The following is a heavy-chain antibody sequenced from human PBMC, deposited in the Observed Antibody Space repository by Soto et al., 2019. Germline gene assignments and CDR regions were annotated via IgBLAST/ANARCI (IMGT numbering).Heavy chain of an antibody. Sequence: PSETLSLTCTVSGGSISSSSYYWGWIRQPPGKGLEWIGSIYYSGSTYYNPSLKSRVTISVDTSKNQFSLKLSSVTAADTAVYYFGRHMGLGESEYYFDYGGRGPRVTVSS. CDR2: IYYSGST. CDR3: GRHMGLGESEYYFDY. D-gene: IGHD3-16*01. J-gene: IGHJ4*02. CDR1: GGSISSSSYY. V-gene: IGHV4-39*01.